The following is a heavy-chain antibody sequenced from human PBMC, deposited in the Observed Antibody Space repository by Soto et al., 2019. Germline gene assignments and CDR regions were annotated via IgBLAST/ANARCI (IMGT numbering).Heavy chain of an antibody. J-gene: IGHJ6*02. Sequence: VQLVESGGGVVQPGRSLRLSCAASGFTFTSYAMHWVRQAPGKGLEWVAVISYDGSNKYYADSVKGRFTISRDNSKNTLYLQMNSLRAEDTAVYYCARGRQQLGYYYYGMDVWGQGTTVTVSS. CDR1: GFTFTSYA. CDR2: ISYDGSNK. D-gene: IGHD6-13*01. CDR3: ARGRQQLGYYYYGMDV. V-gene: IGHV3-30-3*01.